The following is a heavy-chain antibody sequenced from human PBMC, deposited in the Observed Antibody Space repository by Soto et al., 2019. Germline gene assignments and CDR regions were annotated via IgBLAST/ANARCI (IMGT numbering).Heavy chain of an antibody. J-gene: IGHJ2*01. CDR3: ARVAIVVVVAATAAPAWYFDL. Sequence: GGCLRLCCAASRFTDISYWMSWVRQAPGKGLEWVANIKQDGSEKYYVDSVKGRFTISRDNAKNSLYLQMNSLRAEDTAVYYCARVAIVVVVAATAAPAWYFDLWGRGTLVTVSS. D-gene: IGHD2-15*01. CDR1: RFTDISYW. CDR2: IKQDGSEK. V-gene: IGHV3-7*03.